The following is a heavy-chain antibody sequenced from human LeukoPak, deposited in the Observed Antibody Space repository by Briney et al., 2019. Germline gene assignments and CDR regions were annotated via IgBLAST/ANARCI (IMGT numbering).Heavy chain of an antibody. V-gene: IGHV3-23*01. Sequence: QTGGSLRLSCAVSGFTFSSYGMSWVRQAPGKGLEWVSAISSSGGSTYYADSVKGRFTISRDNSKNTLYLQMNSLRAEDTAVYYCAKQGDTMVRGVIITLLRYIFDYWGQGTLVTVSS. CDR1: GFTFSSYG. CDR2: ISSSGGST. J-gene: IGHJ4*02. CDR3: AKQGDTMVRGVIITLLRYIFDY. D-gene: IGHD3-10*01.